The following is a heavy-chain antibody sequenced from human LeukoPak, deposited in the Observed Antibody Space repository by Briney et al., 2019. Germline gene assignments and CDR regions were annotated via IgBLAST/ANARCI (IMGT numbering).Heavy chain of an antibody. V-gene: IGHV4-34*01. CDR3: ARALTSPDIYYYMDV. CDR2: INPSGRT. Sequence: PSETLSLTCAVYGGSFNGYHWTWVRQSPGKGLEWIGEINPSGRTNYNPSLKSRVLISVDTSKSQFSLSLSSGTAADTAVYYCARALTSPDIYYYMDVWGEGTTVTVSS. J-gene: IGHJ6*03. CDR1: GGSFNGYH. D-gene: IGHD2/OR15-2a*01.